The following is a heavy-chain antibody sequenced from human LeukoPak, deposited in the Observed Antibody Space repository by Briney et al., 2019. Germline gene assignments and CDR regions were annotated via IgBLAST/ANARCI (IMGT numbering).Heavy chain of an antibody. CDR1: GYTFTSYA. D-gene: IGHD6-13*01. CDR3: ARGSSSRRWLYFDY. CDR2: INAGNGNT. V-gene: IGHV1-3*01. J-gene: IGHJ4*02. Sequence: ASVKVSCKASGYTFTSYAMHWVRQAPGQRLEWMGWINAGNGNTKYSQKFQGRVTITRDTSASTAYMELSSLRSEDTAVYYCARGSSSRRWLYFDYWGRGTLVTVSS.